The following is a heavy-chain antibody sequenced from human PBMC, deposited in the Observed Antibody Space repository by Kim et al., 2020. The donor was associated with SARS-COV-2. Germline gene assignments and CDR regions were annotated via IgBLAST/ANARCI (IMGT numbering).Heavy chain of an antibody. J-gene: IGHJ4*02. Sequence: ADSVRRNFTMSRDNSKYTLSLQMSSLRDEDTAVYYCAKDKGKYFFDYWGQGTLVTVSS. CDR3: AKDKGKYFFDY. V-gene: IGHV3-33*06.